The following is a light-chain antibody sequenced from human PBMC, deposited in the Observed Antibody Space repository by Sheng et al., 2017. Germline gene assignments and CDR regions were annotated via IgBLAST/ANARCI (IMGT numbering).Light chain of an antibody. Sequence: EIVMTQSPATLSVSLGEGATLSCRASQSVSNNLAWYQHKPGQAPRLLIYGASTRATGCPVRFSGSGSGTEFTLTISSLQSEDSAVYYCQQYTNWPPWTFGQGPKV. J-gene: IGKJ1*01. CDR1: QSVSNN. CDR2: GAS. CDR3: QQYTNWPPWT. V-gene: IGKV3-15*01.